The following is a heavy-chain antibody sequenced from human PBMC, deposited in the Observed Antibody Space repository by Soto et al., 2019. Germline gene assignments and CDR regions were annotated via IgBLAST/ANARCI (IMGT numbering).Heavy chain of an antibody. CDR2: IITLFGTA. D-gene: IGHD4-17*01. V-gene: IGHV1-69*01. CDR1: GGTFSSHS. J-gene: IGHJ4*02. Sequence: VQLMQSGAEVKQPGSSVKVSCKASGGTFSSHSINWVRQAPGQGLEWMGGIITLFGTANYAQNFQGRVTIPEDQSTSTAYMELHSLRSDDTAVYYCAREVGYGDFSAALLDWGQGTLVTVSS. CDR3: AREVGYGDFSAALLD.